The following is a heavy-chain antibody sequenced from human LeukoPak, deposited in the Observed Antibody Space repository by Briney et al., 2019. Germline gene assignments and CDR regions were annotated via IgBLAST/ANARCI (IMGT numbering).Heavy chain of an antibody. CDR3: ARDPGYSYGLDY. CDR2: VSSDGSID. V-gene: IGHV3-30*03. J-gene: IGHJ4*02. D-gene: IGHD5-18*01. CDR1: GFTFSNYG. Sequence: GRSLRLSCAASGFTFSNYGMHWVRQAPGKGLEWVAVVSSDGSIDYYADSLRGRFTVSRDNSKNTMFLQFNILRPEDTAVYYCARDPGYSYGLDYWGQGTLVTVSS.